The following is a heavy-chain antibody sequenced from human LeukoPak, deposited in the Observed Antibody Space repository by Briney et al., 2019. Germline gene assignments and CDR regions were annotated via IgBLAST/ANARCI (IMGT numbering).Heavy chain of an antibody. D-gene: IGHD1-26*01. CDR1: GFTLSSYA. CDR3: GRVGEGRYYQCYYMYV. Sequence: PGGSLRLSCAASGFTLSSYAMHWVRQAPGKGLEYVSAISKNGGNTYYANSVKGRFSISRDNSKNTLYLQMGSLRTEDMAVYYCGRVGEGRYYQCYYMYVWGKGTTVTGSS. V-gene: IGHV3-64*01. CDR2: ISKNGGNT. J-gene: IGHJ6*03.